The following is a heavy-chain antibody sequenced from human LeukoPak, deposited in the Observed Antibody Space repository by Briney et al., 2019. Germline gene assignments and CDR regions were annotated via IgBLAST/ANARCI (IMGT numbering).Heavy chain of an antibody. CDR1: GFTFSSYG. CDR3: AKDRSQGGDYELDDAFDI. CDR2: ISYDGSNK. D-gene: IGHD4-17*01. Sequence: PGGSLRLSCAASGFTFSSYGMHWVRQAPGKGLEWVAVISYDGSNKYYADSVKGRFTISRDNSKNTLYLQMNSLRAEDTAVYYCAKDRSQGGDYELDDAFDIWGQGTMVTVSS. J-gene: IGHJ3*02. V-gene: IGHV3-30*18.